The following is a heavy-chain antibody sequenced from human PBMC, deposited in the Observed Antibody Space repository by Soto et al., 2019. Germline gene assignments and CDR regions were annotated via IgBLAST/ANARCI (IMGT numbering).Heavy chain of an antibody. Sequence: GGSLRLSCAASGFTFSSYAMSWVRQAPGKGLEWVSAISGSGGSTYYADSVKGRFTISRDNSKNTLYLQMNSLRAEDTAVYYCAKDSAPIFVVGATTSDYWGQGTLVTVSS. CDR3: AKDSAPIFVVGATTSDY. J-gene: IGHJ4*02. V-gene: IGHV3-23*01. CDR2: ISGSGGST. CDR1: GFTFSSYA. D-gene: IGHD1-26*01.